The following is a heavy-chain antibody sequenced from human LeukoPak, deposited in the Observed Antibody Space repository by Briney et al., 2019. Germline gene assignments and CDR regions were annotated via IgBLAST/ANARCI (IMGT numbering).Heavy chain of an antibody. CDR3: AKEGTYCSSTSCYMGGYDAFDI. V-gene: IGHV3-23*01. D-gene: IGHD2-2*02. CDR2: ISGSGGST. J-gene: IGHJ3*02. Sequence: PGGSLRLSCAASGFTFSSYAMSWVRQAPGKGLEWVSAISGSGGSTYYADSVKGRFTISRDNSKNTLYLQMNSLRAEDTAVYYCAKEGTYCSSTSCYMGGYDAFDIWGQGTMVTVSS. CDR1: GFTFSSYA.